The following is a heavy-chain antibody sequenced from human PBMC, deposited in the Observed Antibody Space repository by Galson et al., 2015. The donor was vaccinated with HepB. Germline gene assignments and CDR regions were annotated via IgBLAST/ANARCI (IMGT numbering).Heavy chain of an antibody. Sequence: SVKVSCKASGYTFTTYSMHWVRQAPGQRPEWMGWINAGHGNTKYSQTFQDRLTITRDTSASTAYMELSSLRSEDTAVYYCARVRQLGQGFHHWGQGTLVTVSS. V-gene: IGHV1-3*01. J-gene: IGHJ4*02. CDR3: ARVRQLGQGFHH. CDR2: INAGHGNT. D-gene: IGHD3-10*01. CDR1: GYTFTTYS.